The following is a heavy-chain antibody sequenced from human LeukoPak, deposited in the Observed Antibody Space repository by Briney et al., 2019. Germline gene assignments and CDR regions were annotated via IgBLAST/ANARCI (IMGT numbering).Heavy chain of an antibody. V-gene: IGHV4-34*01. CDR2: INHSGST. CDR3: AGHSGRGEIVVVITH. CDR1: GGSFSGYY. D-gene: IGHD3-22*01. J-gene: IGHJ4*02. Sequence: SETLSLTCAVYGGSFSGYYWSWIRQPPGKGLEWIGEINHSGSTNYNPSLKSRVTISVDTSKNQFSLKLSSVTAADTAVYYCAGHSGRGEIVVVITHWGQGTLVTVSS.